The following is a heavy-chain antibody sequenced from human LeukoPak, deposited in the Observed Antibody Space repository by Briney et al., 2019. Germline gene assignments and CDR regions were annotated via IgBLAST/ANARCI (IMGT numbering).Heavy chain of an antibody. V-gene: IGHV3-53*01. CDR2: IYSGGST. CDR3: VRADYGDYTLFDY. CDR1: CFTVSSNY. Sequence: GGSLRLSREASCFTVSSNYMSRVRQAPGKGLEWVSVIYSGGSTYYADSVKGRFTISRDNSKNTLYLQMNSLRAEDTAVYYCVRADYGDYTLFDYWGQGTLVTVSS. D-gene: IGHD4-17*01. J-gene: IGHJ4*02.